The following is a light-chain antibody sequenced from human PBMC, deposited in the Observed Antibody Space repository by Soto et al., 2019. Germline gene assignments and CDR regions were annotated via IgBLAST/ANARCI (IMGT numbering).Light chain of an antibody. J-gene: IGKJ1*01. V-gene: IGKV3-20*01. CDR3: QQYGSSPL. CDR2: GAS. Sequence: EIVLTQSPGTLSLSPGERATLSCRASQSVSSSFLAWYQQKPGQAPRLLMYGASNRATGITDRLRGRGSGTNFTLTISRLEPEDHAVYYFQQYGSSPLFGEVTKVETK. CDR1: QSVSSSF.